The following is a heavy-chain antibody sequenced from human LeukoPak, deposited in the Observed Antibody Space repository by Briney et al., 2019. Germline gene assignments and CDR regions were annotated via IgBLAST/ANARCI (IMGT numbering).Heavy chain of an antibody. Sequence: PGGSLRLSCAASGFTFSSYSMNWVRQAPGKGLEWVSSISSSSSYIYYADSVKGRFTISRDNAKNSLYLQMNSLRAEDTAVYYCARGPFLVVPAAPAGYYMDVWGKGTTVTVSS. D-gene: IGHD2-2*01. V-gene: IGHV3-21*01. J-gene: IGHJ6*03. CDR3: ARGPFLVVPAAPAGYYMDV. CDR1: GFTFSSYS. CDR2: ISSSSSYI.